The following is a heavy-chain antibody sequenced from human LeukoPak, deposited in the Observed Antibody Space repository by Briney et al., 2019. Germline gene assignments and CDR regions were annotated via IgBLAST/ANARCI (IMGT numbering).Heavy chain of an antibody. CDR3: AKVDTAIVMTIFFDC. V-gene: IGHV3-23*01. CDR2: ASGSGGST. Sequence: PGGSLRLSCAASGFTFSSYAMSWVRQAPGKGLEWVSAASGSGGSTYYADSVKGRFTISRDSSKNTLYLQMNSLRAEDTAVYYCAKVDTAIVMTIFFDCWGQGTLVTVAS. CDR1: GFTFSSYA. D-gene: IGHD5-18*01. J-gene: IGHJ4*02.